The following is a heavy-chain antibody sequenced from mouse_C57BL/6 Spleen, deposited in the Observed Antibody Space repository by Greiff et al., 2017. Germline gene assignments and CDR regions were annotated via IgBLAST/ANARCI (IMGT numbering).Heavy chain of an antibody. V-gene: IGHV5-6*01. CDR3: ARQDYGKGFDY. J-gene: IGHJ2*01. Sequence: EVQLVESGGDLVKPGGSLKLSCAASGFTFSSYGMSWVRQTPDKRLEWVATISSGGSYTYYPDSVKGRFTISRDNAKNTLYLQMSSLKSEDTAMDYCARQDYGKGFDYWGQGTTLTVSS. CDR2: ISSGGSYT. D-gene: IGHD2-1*01. CDR1: GFTFSSYG.